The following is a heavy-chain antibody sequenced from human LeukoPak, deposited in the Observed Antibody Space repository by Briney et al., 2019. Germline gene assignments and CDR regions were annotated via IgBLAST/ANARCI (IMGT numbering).Heavy chain of an antibody. CDR1: GFTFNNYA. Sequence: GSLKTSCAASGFTFNNYAIRWVRPAPGKGLGWVSANCGSGGGTYYADSVKGRFTISRDNSKNTLYLQMNSLRAEDTAVYYCAKDFRDCSGGSCYPSGYFDLWGRGTLVTVSS. V-gene: IGHV3-23*01. CDR2: NCGSGGGT. D-gene: IGHD2-15*01. J-gene: IGHJ2*01. CDR3: AKDFRDCSGGSCYPSGYFDL.